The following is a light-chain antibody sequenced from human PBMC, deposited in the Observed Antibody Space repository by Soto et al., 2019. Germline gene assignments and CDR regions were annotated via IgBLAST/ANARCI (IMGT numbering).Light chain of an antibody. V-gene: IGKV1-5*03. CDR3: QRYNSYSEA. J-gene: IGKJ1*01. CDR1: QTISSW. CDR2: KAS. Sequence: DIKMTQSPSTLSGSVGDRVTITCRASQTISSWLAWYQQKPGKAPKLLIYKASTLKSGVPSRFSGSGSGTEFTLTISSLQPDDFATYYCQRYNSYSEAFGQGTKVELK.